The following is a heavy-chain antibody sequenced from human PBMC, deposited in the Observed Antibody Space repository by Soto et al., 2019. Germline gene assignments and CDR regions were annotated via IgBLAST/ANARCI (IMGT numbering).Heavy chain of an antibody. CDR1: GFTASSSA. V-gene: IGHV3-23*04. CDR2: INGVDSVGTATT. D-gene: IGHD1-26*01. CDR3: AKDRQAALYYPDN. Sequence: EVELVVSGGGLVQPGGSLTLSCAASGFTASSSAMGWVRRAPGKGLEWVSSINGVDSVGTATTYYAESLMGRVTISRDHFKNTRYLHMNTRRSEDTTLYFCAKDRQAALYYPDNRGQGALVSVSS. J-gene: IGHJ1*01.